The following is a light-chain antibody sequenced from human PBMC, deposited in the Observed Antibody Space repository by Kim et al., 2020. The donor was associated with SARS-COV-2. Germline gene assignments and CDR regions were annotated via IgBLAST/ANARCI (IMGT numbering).Light chain of an antibody. CDR3: CSYAGSYALV. Sequence: GQSVTTSCTGTRSDIGNYNYVTWYQQHPGKAPKVMIYDVTKRPSGVPDRFSGSKSGNTASLTISGLQAEDEADYHCCSYAGSYALVFGGGTKVTVL. J-gene: IGLJ2*01. CDR1: RSDIGNYNY. V-gene: IGLV2-11*03. CDR2: DVT.